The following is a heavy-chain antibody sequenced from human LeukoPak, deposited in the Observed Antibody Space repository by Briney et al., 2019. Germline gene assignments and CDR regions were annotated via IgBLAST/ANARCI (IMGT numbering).Heavy chain of an antibody. D-gene: IGHD2-2*01. V-gene: IGHV4-59*11. CDR1: GGSISSHY. CDR2: IYYSGST. J-gene: IGHJ4*02. CDR3: ARSEVVPADPFDY. Sequence: SEILSLTCTVSGGSISSHYWSWIRQPPGKGLEWIGYIYYSGSTNYNPSLKSRVTISVDTSKNQFSLKLSSVTAADTAVYYCARSEVVPADPFDYWGQGTLVTVSS.